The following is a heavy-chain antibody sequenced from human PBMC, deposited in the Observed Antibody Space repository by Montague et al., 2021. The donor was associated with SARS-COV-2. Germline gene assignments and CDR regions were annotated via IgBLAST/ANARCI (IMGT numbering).Heavy chain of an antibody. V-gene: IGHV4-59*01. Sequence: SETLSLTCTVSGGSISSYYWSWIRQPPGKGLEWIGYIYYSGSTNYNPSPKSRVTISVDTSKNQFSLKLSSVTAADTGVYYCARGFDYWGQGTLVTVSS. CDR1: GGSISSYY. CDR2: IYYSGST. CDR3: ARGFDY. J-gene: IGHJ4*02.